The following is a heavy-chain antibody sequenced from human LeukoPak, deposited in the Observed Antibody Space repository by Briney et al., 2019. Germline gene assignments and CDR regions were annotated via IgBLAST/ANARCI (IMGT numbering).Heavy chain of an antibody. CDR3: ARTPYYDFWSGPYYFDY. CDR2: IYYSGST. Sequence: SETLSLTCTVSGGSISSYYWSWIRQPPGKGLEWIGYIYYSGSTNYNPSLKNRVTISVDTSKNQFSLKLSSVTAADTAVYYCARTPYYDFWSGPYYFDYWGQGTLVTVSS. CDR1: GGSISSYY. V-gene: IGHV4-59*08. D-gene: IGHD3-3*01. J-gene: IGHJ4*02.